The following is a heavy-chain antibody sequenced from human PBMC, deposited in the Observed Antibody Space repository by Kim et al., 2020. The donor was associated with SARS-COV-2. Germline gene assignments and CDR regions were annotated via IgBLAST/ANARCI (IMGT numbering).Heavy chain of an antibody. Sequence: GGSLRLSCAASGFTFSSYSMNWVRQAPGKGLEWVSSISSSSSYIYYADSVKGRFTISRDNAKNSLYLQMNSLRAEDTAVYYCARDKDEWVAAADYWGQGTLVTVSS. CDR2: ISSSSSYI. CDR3: ARDKDEWVAAADY. J-gene: IGHJ4*02. V-gene: IGHV3-21*01. D-gene: IGHD6-13*01. CDR1: GFTFSSYS.